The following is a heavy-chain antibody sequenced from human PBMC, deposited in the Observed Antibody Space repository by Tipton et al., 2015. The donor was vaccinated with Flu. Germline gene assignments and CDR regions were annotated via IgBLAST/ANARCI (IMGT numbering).Heavy chain of an antibody. V-gene: IGHV4-59*01. J-gene: IGHJ4*02. CDR3: AMGDGDSDY. D-gene: IGHD4-17*01. CDR1: GGSISSYY. Sequence: TLSLTCTVSGGSISSYYWSWIRQPPGKGLEWIGYIYYSGSTNYNPSLKSRVTISVDTSKNQFSLTLSSVTAADTAVYYCAMGDGDSDYWGQGTLVTVSS. CDR2: IYYSGST.